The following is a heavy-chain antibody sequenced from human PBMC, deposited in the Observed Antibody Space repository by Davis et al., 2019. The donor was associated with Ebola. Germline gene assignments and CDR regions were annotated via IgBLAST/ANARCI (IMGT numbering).Heavy chain of an antibody. V-gene: IGHV1-69*13. CDR2: IIPIFGTA. J-gene: IGHJ4*02. CDR1: GGTFSSYA. CDR3: AREKLLWFGELLYRGGYYFDY. D-gene: IGHD3-10*01. Sequence: SVKVSCKASGGTFSSYAISWVRQAPGQGLEWMGGIIPIFGTANYAQKFQGRVTITADESTSTAYMELSSLRSEDTAVYYCAREKLLWFGELLYRGGYYFDYWGQGTLVTVSS.